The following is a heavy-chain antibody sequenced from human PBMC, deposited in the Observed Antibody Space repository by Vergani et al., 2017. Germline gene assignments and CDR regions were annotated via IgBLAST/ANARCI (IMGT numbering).Heavy chain of an antibody. Sequence: QVQLQQWGAGLLKPSETLSLTCAVYGGSFSGYYWSWIRQPPGKGLEWIGEINHSGSTNYNPSLKSRVTISVDTSKNQFSLKLSSVTAADTAVYYCAPSTSYSNYPQTNWFDPWGQGTLVTVSS. D-gene: IGHD4-11*01. V-gene: IGHV4-34*01. CDR2: INHSGST. CDR3: APSTSYSNYPQTNWFDP. J-gene: IGHJ5*02. CDR1: GGSFSGYY.